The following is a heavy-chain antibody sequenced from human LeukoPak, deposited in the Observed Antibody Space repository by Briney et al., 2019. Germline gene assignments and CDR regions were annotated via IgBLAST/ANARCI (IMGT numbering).Heavy chain of an antibody. J-gene: IGHJ4*02. CDR1: GFTFSSYG. CDR2: MSYDGSNK. D-gene: IGHD3-10*01. V-gene: IGHV3-30*18. CDR3: AKDAGGFGQFTFDY. Sequence: GGSLRLSCAASGFTFSSYGLHWVRQAPGKGLEGVAGMSYDGSNKYDADSGKGRFRISRDNSKNTLYLQMNSLRAEDTAVYYCAKDAGGFGQFTFDYWGQGTLVTVSS.